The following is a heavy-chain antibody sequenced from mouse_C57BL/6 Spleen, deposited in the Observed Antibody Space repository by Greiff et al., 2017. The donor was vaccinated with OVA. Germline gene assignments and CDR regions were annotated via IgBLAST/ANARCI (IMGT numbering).Heavy chain of an antibody. J-gene: IGHJ1*03. CDR3: ARFESYWYFDV. V-gene: IGHV1-54*01. Sequence: VQLQQSGAELVRPGTSVKVSCKASGYAFTNYLIEWVKQRPGQGLEWIGVINPGSGGTNYNEKFKGKGTLTADKSSSTAYMQLSSLTSEDSAVYVCARFESYWYFDVWGTGTTVTVSS. CDR2: INPGSGGT. CDR1: GYAFTNYL.